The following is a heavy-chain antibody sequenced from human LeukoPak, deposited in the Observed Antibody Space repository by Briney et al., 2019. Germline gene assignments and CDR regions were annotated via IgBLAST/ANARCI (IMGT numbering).Heavy chain of an antibody. V-gene: IGHV4-59*01. J-gene: IGHJ4*02. CDR3: ARGGRRTIDY. CDR2: IYYSRST. D-gene: IGHD2-15*01. Sequence: SETLSLTCTVSGGSISSYYWSWIRQPPGKGLEWIGYIYYSRSTNYNPSLKSRVTISVDTSKNQFSLKLSSVTAADTAVYYCARGGRRTIDYWGQGTLVTVSS. CDR1: GGSISSYY.